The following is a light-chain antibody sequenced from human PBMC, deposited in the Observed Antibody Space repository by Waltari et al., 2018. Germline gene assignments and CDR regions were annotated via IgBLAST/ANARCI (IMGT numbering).Light chain of an antibody. Sequence: QSALTQPASVSGSPGQSITISCTGPTSDVGRDNLVSWYQQHPGEVPKLIIYEGNKRPSGVSNRFSGSKSGNTASLTISGLQPEDEADYYCCSYGGASIRIFGGGTKVTVL. CDR2: EGN. CDR3: CSYGGASIRI. J-gene: IGLJ2*01. CDR1: TSDVGRDNL. V-gene: IGLV2-23*01.